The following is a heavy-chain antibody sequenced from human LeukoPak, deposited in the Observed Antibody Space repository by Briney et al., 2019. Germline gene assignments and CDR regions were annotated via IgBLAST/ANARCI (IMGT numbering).Heavy chain of an antibody. Sequence: GGSLRLSCAASGFTFSSYSMNWVRQAPGKGLEWVSAINGGGGNTYYADSVKGRFTISRDNSKDTLYLQMNSLRVEDTAVYYCAKERASRLPFDSWGQGTLVTVSS. J-gene: IGHJ4*02. V-gene: IGHV3-23*01. CDR1: GFTFSSYS. D-gene: IGHD4-11*01. CDR2: INGGGGNT. CDR3: AKERASRLPFDS.